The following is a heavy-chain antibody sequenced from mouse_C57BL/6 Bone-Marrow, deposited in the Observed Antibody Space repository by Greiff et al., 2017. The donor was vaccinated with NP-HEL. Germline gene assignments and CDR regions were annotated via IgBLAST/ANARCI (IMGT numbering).Heavy chain of an antibody. CDR2: IHPNSGST. Sequence: VQLQQPGAELVKPGASVKLSCKASGYTFTSYGMHWVKQRPGQGLEWIGMIHPNSGSTNYNEKFKSKATLPVDKPSSTGYMQLSSLTSEDSAVYYCARKECRKRDFDYWGQGTTLTVSS. CDR1: GYTFTSYG. CDR3: ARKECRKRDFDY. V-gene: IGHV1-64*01. J-gene: IGHJ2*01.